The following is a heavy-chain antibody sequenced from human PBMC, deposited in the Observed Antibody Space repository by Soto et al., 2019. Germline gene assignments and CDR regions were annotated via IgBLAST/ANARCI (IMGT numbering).Heavy chain of an antibody. CDR3: ARDSKWLIINGNWFDS. V-gene: IGHV1-69*13. J-gene: IGHJ5*01. CDR2: IIPIFGTA. CDR1: RRTFTSYA. D-gene: IGHD5-12*01. Sequence: ASAKSSCKASRRTFTSYAISCVRHAPGQGLEWMGGIIPIFGTANYAQKFQGRVTITADESTNTAYMELRSLRSDDTAVYYCARDSKWLIINGNWFDSWGQGTLVTVS.